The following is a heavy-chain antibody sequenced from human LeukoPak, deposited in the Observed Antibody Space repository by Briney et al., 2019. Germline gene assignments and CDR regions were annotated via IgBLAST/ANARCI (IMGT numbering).Heavy chain of an antibody. D-gene: IGHD2-2*01. CDR1: GYTITSYY. J-gene: IGHJ4*02. CDR3: ARSAKSYAIDY. V-gene: IGHV1-46*01. Sequence: GASVKVSCKASGYTITSYYMHWVRQAPGQGLEWMGIINPSGGSTSYAQKFQGRVTMTRDTSTSTVYMELSSLRSEDTAVYYCARSAKSYAIDYWGQGTLVTVSS. CDR2: INPSGGST.